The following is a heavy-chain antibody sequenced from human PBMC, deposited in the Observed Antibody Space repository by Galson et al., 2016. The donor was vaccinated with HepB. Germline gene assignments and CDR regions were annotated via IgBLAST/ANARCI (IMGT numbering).Heavy chain of an antibody. J-gene: IGHJ4*02. D-gene: IGHD4-23*01. V-gene: IGHV2-5*02. CDR1: GFSINTNGVG. Sequence: PALVKPTQTLTLACNFSGFSINTNGVGVGWVRQTPGQALEWLALIYWDNAQRYSPSLRSRRTITKDIRKKQVVLTMTNMDPVDTATYYCTRLTWRGRDSRGNLFLFDYWGQGTRVTVSS. CDR2: IYWDNAQ. CDR3: TRLTWRGRDSRGNLFLFDY.